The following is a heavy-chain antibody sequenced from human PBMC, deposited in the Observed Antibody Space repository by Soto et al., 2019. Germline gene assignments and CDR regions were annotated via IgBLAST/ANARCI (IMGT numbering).Heavy chain of an antibody. CDR1: GFTFSSYA. Sequence: GGSLRLSCAASGFTFSSYAMSWVRQAPGKGLEWVSAISGSGGSTYYADSVKGRFTISRDNSKNTLYLQMNSLRAEDTAVYYCAKDTNVLRYVDWLLALDAFDIWGKGTMVTVAS. CDR3: AKDTNVLRYVDWLLALDAFDI. J-gene: IGHJ3*02. V-gene: IGHV3-23*01. D-gene: IGHD3-9*01. CDR2: ISGSGGST.